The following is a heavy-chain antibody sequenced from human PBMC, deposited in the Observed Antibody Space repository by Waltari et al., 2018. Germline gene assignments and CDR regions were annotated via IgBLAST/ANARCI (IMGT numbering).Heavy chain of an antibody. J-gene: IGHJ4*02. CDR2: INPNGGGT. Sequence: QVQLVQSGAEVKKPGASVKVSCKASGYTFTGYYMHWVRQAPGQGLEWMGWINPNGGGTNYAQKFQGRVTMTRDTSISTAYMELSRLGADDTAVYYCARTPGGGDYDYWGQGTLVTVSS. D-gene: IGHD3-10*01. CDR3: ARTPGGGDYDY. V-gene: IGHV1-2*02. CDR1: GYTFTGYY.